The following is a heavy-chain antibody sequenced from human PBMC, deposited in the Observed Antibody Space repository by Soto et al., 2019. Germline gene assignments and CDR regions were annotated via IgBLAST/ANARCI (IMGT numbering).Heavy chain of an antibody. CDR1: GGTFSSYA. Sequence: ASVKVSCKASGGTFSSYAISWVRQAPGQGLEWMGGIIPIFGTANYAQKFQGRVTITADESTSTAYMELSSLRSEDTAVYYCARYSSSSVSDYYYGMDVWGQGTTVTVSS. J-gene: IGHJ6*02. V-gene: IGHV1-69*13. D-gene: IGHD6-6*01. CDR2: IIPIFGTA. CDR3: ARYSSSSVSDYYYGMDV.